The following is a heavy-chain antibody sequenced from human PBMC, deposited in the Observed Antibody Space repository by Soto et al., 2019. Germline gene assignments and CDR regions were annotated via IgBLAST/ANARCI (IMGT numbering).Heavy chain of an antibody. CDR3: ATRLPTDYDFWSGYSRRPSYYYYGMDV. V-gene: IGHV4-34*01. CDR2: INHSGST. J-gene: IGHJ6*02. CDR1: GGSFSGYY. D-gene: IGHD3-3*01. Sequence: SETLSLTCAVYGGSFSGYYWSWIRQPPGKGLEWIGEINHSGSTNYNPSLKSRVTISVDTSKNQFSLKLSSVTAADTAVYYCATRLPTDYDFWSGYSRRPSYYYYGMDVWGQGTTVTVSS.